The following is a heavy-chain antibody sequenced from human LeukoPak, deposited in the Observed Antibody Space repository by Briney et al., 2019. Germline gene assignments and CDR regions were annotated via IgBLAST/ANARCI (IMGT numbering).Heavy chain of an antibody. V-gene: IGHV3-7*01. CDR1: RFTFSSYW. J-gene: IGHJ5*02. Sequence: GGSLRLSCAASRFTFSSYWMSWVRQAPGKGLEWVANIKEDASEKYYVDSVKGRFTISRDNAKNSLYLQMNSLRAEDTAVYYCARGGIAAAGTIWFDPWGQGTLVTVSS. D-gene: IGHD6-13*01. CDR3: ARGGIAAAGTIWFDP. CDR2: IKEDASEK.